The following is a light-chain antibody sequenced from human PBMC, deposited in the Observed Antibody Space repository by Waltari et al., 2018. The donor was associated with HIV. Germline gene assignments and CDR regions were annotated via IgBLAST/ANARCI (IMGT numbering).Light chain of an antibody. CDR1: SSNIGPIYD. J-gene: IGLJ1*01. Sequence: QSVLTQPPSVSGAPGQRVTISCNGSSSNIGPIYDVHWYQQIPGRAAKLLIYGNANRHSVVPDLYSVSKSGNTASLTISGLQADDEADYYCCSYAGNFIYVFGTGTKVTVL. CDR2: GNA. CDR3: CSYAGNFIYV. V-gene: IGLV1-40*01.